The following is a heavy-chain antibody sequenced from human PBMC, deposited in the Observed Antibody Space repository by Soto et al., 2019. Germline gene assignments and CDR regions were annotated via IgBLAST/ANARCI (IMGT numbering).Heavy chain of an antibody. CDR1: GFTFSSYG. V-gene: IGHV3-30*03. CDR2: ISYDGSNK. D-gene: IGHD2-15*01. J-gene: IGHJ6*02. Sequence: GGSLRLSCAASGFTFSSYGMHWVRQAPGKGLEWVAVISYDGSNKYYADSVKGRFTISRDNSKNTLYLQMNSLRAEDTAVYYCARPGYCSGGSCYYSGMDVWGQGTTVTVSS. CDR3: ARPGYCSGGSCYYSGMDV.